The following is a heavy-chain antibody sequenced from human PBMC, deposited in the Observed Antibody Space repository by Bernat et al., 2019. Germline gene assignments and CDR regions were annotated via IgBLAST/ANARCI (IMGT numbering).Heavy chain of an antibody. J-gene: IGHJ4*02. CDR2: ISSDGSDT. Sequence: EVQLLESGGGLVQPGGSLRLSCTASGFTFSSYWMHWVRQAPGKGLVWVSRISSDGSDTDYADSVKGRFTISRDNAENTLYLQMNSLRAEDTAVYYCARDLVGARYLVYWGQGTLVTVSS. CDR1: GFTFSSYW. V-gene: IGHV3-74*01. CDR3: ARDLVGARYLVY. D-gene: IGHD2-8*02.